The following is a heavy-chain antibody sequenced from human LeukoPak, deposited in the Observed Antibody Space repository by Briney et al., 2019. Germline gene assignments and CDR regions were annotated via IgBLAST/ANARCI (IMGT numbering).Heavy chain of an antibody. V-gene: IGHV1-69*10. Sequence: SVKVSCKASGGTFSSYAISWVRQAPGQGLEWMGWIIPILGIANYAQKFQGRVTITADKSTSTAYMELSSLRSEDTAMYYCASTYCGGDCYDNYYYGMDVWGQGTTVTVSS. CDR2: IIPILGIA. D-gene: IGHD2-21*02. CDR3: ASTYCGGDCYDNYYYGMDV. J-gene: IGHJ6*02. CDR1: GGTFSSYA.